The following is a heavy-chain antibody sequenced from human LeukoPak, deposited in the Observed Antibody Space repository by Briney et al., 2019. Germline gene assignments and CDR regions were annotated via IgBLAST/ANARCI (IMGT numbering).Heavy chain of an antibody. CDR1: GFSFSSYA. CDR2: ISDRGGST. V-gene: IGHV3-23*01. Sequence: TGGSLRLSCAASGFSFSSYAMSWVRQAPGKGLEWVSGISDRGGSTLYADSVKGRFTISRDNSKNTLFLQTNSLRGEDTAVYYCAKGSYISRESWFDSWGQGTLVTVSS. J-gene: IGHJ5*01. D-gene: IGHD2-2*02. CDR3: AKGSYISRESWFDS.